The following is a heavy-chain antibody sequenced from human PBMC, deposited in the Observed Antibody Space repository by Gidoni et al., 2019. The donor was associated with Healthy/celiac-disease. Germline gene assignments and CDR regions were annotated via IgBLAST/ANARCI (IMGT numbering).Heavy chain of an antibody. V-gene: IGHV4-34*01. CDR1: GGSFSGYY. J-gene: IGHJ5*02. CDR2: INHSGST. Sequence: QVQLQQWGAGLLKPSETLSLTCAVYGGSFSGYYWSWIRQPPGKGLEWIGEINHSGSTNYNPSLKSRVTISVDTSKNQFSLKLSSVTAADTAVYYCARGPLSPGAWFDPWGQGTLVTVSS. CDR3: ARGPLSPGAWFDP.